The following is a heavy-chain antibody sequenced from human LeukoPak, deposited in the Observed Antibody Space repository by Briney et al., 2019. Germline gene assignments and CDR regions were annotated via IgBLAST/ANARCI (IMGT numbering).Heavy chain of an antibody. CDR3: AREGYSSSLDY. Sequence: PQTLSLTRALYGGSPSGYYWSWIRHPPRGWLEWIAEINHSGSTNYNPSLKSRVTISVDTSKNQFSLTLSSVTAADTAVYYCAREGYSSSLDYWGQGTLVTVSS. CDR1: GGSPSGYY. J-gene: IGHJ4*02. D-gene: IGHD6-6*01. V-gene: IGHV4-34*01. CDR2: INHSGST.